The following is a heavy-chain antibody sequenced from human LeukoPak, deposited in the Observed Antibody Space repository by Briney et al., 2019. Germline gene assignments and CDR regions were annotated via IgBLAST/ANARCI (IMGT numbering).Heavy chain of an antibody. Sequence: GGSLRLSCAGSGFTFSSYSMNWVRQAPGKGLEWVSAISGGGGSTYYADSVKGRFTISRDNSKNTLYLQMNSLRAEDTAVYYCAKDSPTMIAGKMVYWGQGTLVTVSS. V-gene: IGHV3-23*01. CDR3: AKDSPTMIAGKMVY. CDR1: GFTFSSYS. CDR2: ISGGGGST. D-gene: IGHD3-22*01. J-gene: IGHJ4*02.